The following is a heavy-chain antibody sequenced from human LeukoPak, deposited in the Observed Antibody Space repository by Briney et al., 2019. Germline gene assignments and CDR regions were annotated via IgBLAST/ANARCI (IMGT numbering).Heavy chain of an antibody. J-gene: IGHJ4*02. D-gene: IGHD1-26*01. CDR1: GGSISSYY. CDR3: ARLSGSQPTPY. V-gene: IGHV4-59*08. CDR2: IYYSRTT. Sequence: PSETLSLTCTVSGGSISSYYWSWVRQPPEKGLEWIGYIYYSRTTNYNPSLKSRVTMSVDTSKNQFSLKLSSVTAADTAVYYCARLSGSQPTPYWGQGTLVTVSS.